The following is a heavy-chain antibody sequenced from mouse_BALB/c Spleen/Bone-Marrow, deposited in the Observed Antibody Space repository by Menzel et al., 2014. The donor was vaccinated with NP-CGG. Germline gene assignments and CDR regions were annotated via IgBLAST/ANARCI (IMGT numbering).Heavy chain of an antibody. J-gene: IGHJ2*01. V-gene: IGHV1-54*01. CDR3: ARYDGYFDY. D-gene: IGHD2-3*01. Sequence: VQLQQSGAELVRPGTSEKVSCKASGYAFTDYLMEWLKQRLGQGLEWIGVINPGSGSTNYNEKFKDKATLTADKSSSTAYMQLSSLTSDDSAVYFCARYDGYFDYWGQGTILTVSS. CDR2: INPGSGST. CDR1: GYAFTDYL.